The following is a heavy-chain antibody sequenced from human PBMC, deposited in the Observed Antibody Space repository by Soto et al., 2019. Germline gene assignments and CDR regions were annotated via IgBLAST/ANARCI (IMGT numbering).Heavy chain of an antibody. CDR1: GYTFTCYG. Sequence: SVKVSCNASGYTFTCYGISWVRQAPGQGLEWIEWISANNGTTNYAQKRQGRVSMTTDTSTSTAYMELRSRRSADTAVYYCARDDNWNYSPVYDPWRQGTRV. D-gene: IGHD1-7*01. V-gene: IGHV1-18*04. CDR3: ARDDNWNYSPVYDP. CDR2: ISANNGTT. J-gene: IGHJ5*02.